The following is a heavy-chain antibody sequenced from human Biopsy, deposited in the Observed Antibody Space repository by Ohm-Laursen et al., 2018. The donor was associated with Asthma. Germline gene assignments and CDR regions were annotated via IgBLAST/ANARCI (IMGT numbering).Heavy chain of an antibody. D-gene: IGHD3-22*01. Sequence: SLRLSCAASGFKFDEYTMHWVRQAPGKGLEWVSGISWNSATIGYADSVEGRFTISRDNAKNSVFLHMDSLRPEDTAFYYCAIVRSDWVITESFDYWGQGVLVTVSS. J-gene: IGHJ4*02. CDR3: AIVRSDWVITESFDY. CDR1: GFKFDEYT. CDR2: ISWNSATI. V-gene: IGHV3-9*01.